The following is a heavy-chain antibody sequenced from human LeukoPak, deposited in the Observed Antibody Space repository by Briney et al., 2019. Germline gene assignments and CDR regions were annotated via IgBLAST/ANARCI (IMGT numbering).Heavy chain of an antibody. V-gene: IGHV3-33*01. D-gene: IGHD3-10*01. J-gene: IGHJ4*02. CDR3: ARDHGVRGDIITEYFDY. Sequence: PGGSLRLSCAASGFTFSNYGMHWVRQAPGKGLEWVAVTWNGGNDKYYADSVKGRFTISRDDSKKTMYLQMNSLRAEDTAVYYCARDHGVRGDIITEYFDYWGQGTLVTVSS. CDR2: TWNGGNDK. CDR1: GFTFSNYG.